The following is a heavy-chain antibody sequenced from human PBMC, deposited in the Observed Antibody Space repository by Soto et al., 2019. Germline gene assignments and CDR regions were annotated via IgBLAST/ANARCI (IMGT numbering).Heavy chain of an antibody. V-gene: IGHV1-69*06. Sequence: QVQLVQSGAEVKKPGSSVKVSCKASGGTFSSYAISWVRQAPGQGLEWMGGSIPIFGTANYAQKFQGRVTITADKTTSTAYMGLSSLRSEDTAVYYCARHSPYSSGWLGPFDIWGQGTMVTVSS. CDR1: GGTFSSYA. CDR2: SIPIFGTA. J-gene: IGHJ3*02. CDR3: ARHSPYSSGWLGPFDI. D-gene: IGHD6-19*01.